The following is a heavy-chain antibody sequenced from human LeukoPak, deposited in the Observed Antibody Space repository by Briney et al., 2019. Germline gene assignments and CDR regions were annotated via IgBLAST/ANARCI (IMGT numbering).Heavy chain of an antibody. Sequence: GGSLRLSCAASGFTFSNAWMSWVRQAPGKGLEWVGRIKSKTDGGTTDYAAPVKGRFTISRDDSKNTLYLQMNRLKIEDTAVYSCTTGPGYSYGFVAFDIWGQGTMVTVSS. D-gene: IGHD5-18*01. J-gene: IGHJ3*02. V-gene: IGHV3-15*01. CDR2: IKSKTDGGTT. CDR1: GFTFSNAW. CDR3: TTGPGYSYGFVAFDI.